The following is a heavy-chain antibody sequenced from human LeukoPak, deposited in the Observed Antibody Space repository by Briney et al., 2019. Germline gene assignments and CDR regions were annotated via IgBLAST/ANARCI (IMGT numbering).Heavy chain of an antibody. V-gene: IGHV4-39*01. CDR3: GRLGIHKPYSLDY. J-gene: IGHJ4*02. CDR2: GYYRGTN. Sequence: PSETLSLTCSVSGDSMSGSTYYWAWIRQPPGKGLEWVGSGYYRGTNYYNPSLKSRATITLDSRNQFSLRLTSVTAADTAVYYRGRLGIHKPYSLDYWGQGTLVTVSS. CDR1: GDSMSGSTYY. D-gene: IGHD4-11*01.